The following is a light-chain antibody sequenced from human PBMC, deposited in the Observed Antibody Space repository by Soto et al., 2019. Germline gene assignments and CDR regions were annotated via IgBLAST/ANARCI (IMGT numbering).Light chain of an antibody. V-gene: IGLV1-44*01. Sequence: VLTQPPSASGTPGQRVTISCSGSTSSIGSNSVNWYHQLPGTAPKLLIYSDNQRPSGVPDRFSGSKSGTSASLAISGLQSEDEADYYCAAWDDSLNGVVFGGGTKLTVL. CDR1: TSSIGSNS. CDR2: SDN. CDR3: AAWDDSLNGVV. J-gene: IGLJ2*01.